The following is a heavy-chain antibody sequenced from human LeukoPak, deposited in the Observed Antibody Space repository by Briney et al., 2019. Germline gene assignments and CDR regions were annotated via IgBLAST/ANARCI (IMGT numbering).Heavy chain of an antibody. V-gene: IGHV3-33*06. CDR1: GFTFSSYG. J-gene: IGHJ4*02. D-gene: IGHD5-18*01. CDR3: AKDWGYTTMVSYYFDY. Sequence: GGSLRLSCAASGFTFSSYGMHWVRQAPGKGLEWVAVIWYDGDNKYYADSVKGRFTISRDNSKNTLYLQMNSLRAEDTAVYYCAKDWGYTTMVSYYFDYWGQGTLVTVSS. CDR2: IWYDGDNK.